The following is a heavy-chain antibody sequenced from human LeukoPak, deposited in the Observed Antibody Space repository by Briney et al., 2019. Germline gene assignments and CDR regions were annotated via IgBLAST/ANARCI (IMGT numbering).Heavy chain of an antibody. D-gene: IGHD3-9*01. CDR2: ISWNSGSI. Sequence: SGGSLRLSCAASGFTFDDYAMHWVRQAPGKGLEWVSGISWNSGSIGYADSVKGRFTISRDNAKNSLYLQMNSLRAEDTALYYCAKDRDFDWLPAFDYWGQGTLVTVSS. V-gene: IGHV3-9*01. CDR1: GFTFDDYA. CDR3: AKDRDFDWLPAFDY. J-gene: IGHJ4*02.